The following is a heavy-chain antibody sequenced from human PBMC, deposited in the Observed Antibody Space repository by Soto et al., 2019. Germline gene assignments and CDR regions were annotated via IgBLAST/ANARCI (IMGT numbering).Heavy chain of an antibody. Sequence: PGESLKISCKGSGYSFTRNWITRVRQMPGKGLEWMGIIYPGDSDTRYSPSFQGQVTISADKSISTAYLQWSSLKASDTAIYYCARTAAAGKYYYGVDVWGQGTTVTVSS. D-gene: IGHD6-13*01. CDR1: GYSFTRNW. J-gene: IGHJ6*02. CDR2: IYPGDSDT. CDR3: ARTAAAGKYYYGVDV. V-gene: IGHV5-51*03.